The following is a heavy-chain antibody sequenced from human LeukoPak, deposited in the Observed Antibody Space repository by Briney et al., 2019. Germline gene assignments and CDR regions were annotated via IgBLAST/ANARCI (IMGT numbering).Heavy chain of an antibody. CDR1: GGSISSYY. V-gene: IGHV4-59*01. CDR3: ARSGGSSYYYYYYYMDV. CDR2: IYYSGST. D-gene: IGHD1-26*01. J-gene: IGHJ6*03. Sequence: SETLSLTCTVSGGSISSYYWSWIRQPPGKGLEWIGYIYYSGSTNYNPSLKSRVTISVDTSKNQFSLKLSSVTAADTSVYYCARSGGSSYYYYYYYMDVWGKGTTVTISS.